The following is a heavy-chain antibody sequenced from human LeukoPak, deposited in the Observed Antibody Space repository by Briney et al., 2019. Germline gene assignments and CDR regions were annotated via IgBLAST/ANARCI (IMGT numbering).Heavy chain of an antibody. Sequence: PSETLSLTCTVSGGSISSGGYYWSWIRQHPGKGLEWTGYIYYSGSTYYNPSLKSRVTISVDTSKNQFSLKLSSVTAADTAVYYCARETYDYIFDYWGQGTLVTVSS. CDR1: GGSISSGGYY. CDR2: IYYSGST. V-gene: IGHV4-31*03. CDR3: ARETYDYIFDY. D-gene: IGHD4-11*01. J-gene: IGHJ4*02.